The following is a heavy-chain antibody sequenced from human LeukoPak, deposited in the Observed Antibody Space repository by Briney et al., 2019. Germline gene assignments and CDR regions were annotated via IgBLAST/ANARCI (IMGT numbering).Heavy chain of an antibody. CDR1: GFTFSDYY. CDR3: ARFATYGSGTYAFDY. D-gene: IGHD3-10*01. Sequence: GGSLRLSCAASGFTFSDYYMNWIRQVPGRGLEWVSYISSSGSTVSYADSVKGRFTISRDNAKNSLYLQMNSLRAEDTAVYYCARFATYGSGTYAFDYWGQGTLVTVSS. V-gene: IGHV3-11*04. J-gene: IGHJ4*02. CDR2: ISSSGSTV.